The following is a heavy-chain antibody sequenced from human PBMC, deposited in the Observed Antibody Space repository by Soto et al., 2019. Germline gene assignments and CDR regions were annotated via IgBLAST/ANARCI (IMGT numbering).Heavy chain of an antibody. CDR1: GFTFSSYG. D-gene: IGHD3-9*01. V-gene: IGHV3-30*18. CDR3: AKDMGILAGYLDYYYGMDV. Sequence: PGGSLSLSCAASGFTFSSYGMHWVRPAPGKGLEWVAVISYDGSNKYYADSVKGRFTISRDNSKNTLYLQMNSLRAEDTAVYYCAKDMGILAGYLDYYYGMDVWGQGTTVTVSS. J-gene: IGHJ6*02. CDR2: ISYDGSNK.